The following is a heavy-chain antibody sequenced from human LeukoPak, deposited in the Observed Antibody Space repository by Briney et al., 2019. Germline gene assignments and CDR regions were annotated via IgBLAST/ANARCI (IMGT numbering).Heavy chain of an antibody. V-gene: IGHV4-31*03. CDR1: GGSISSGGYY. Sequence: SETLSLTCTVSGGSISSGGYYWSWIRQHPGKGLEWIGYIYYSGSTYYNPSLKSRVTISVDTSKNQFSLKLSSVTAADTAVYYCARESRGSGSPYYYYYGMDVWGKGTTVTVSS. CDR2: IYYSGST. J-gene: IGHJ6*04. D-gene: IGHD3-10*01. CDR3: ARESRGSGSPYYYYYGMDV.